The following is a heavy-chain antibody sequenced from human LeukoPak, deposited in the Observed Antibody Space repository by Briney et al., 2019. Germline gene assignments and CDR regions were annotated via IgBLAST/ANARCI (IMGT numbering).Heavy chain of an antibody. D-gene: IGHD3-16*02. CDR2: IYPSGST. Sequence: SETLSLTCTVSGASISSSSYYWGWIRQPPGKGLEWIVCIYPSGSTYYNPSLKSRFTISVDTSKNQFSLRLSSVTAGDTAVYYCARLLIAFGGVIVNWGQGTLVPVSS. J-gene: IGHJ4*02. CDR3: ARLLIAFGGVIVN. V-gene: IGHV4-39*01. CDR1: GASISSSSYY.